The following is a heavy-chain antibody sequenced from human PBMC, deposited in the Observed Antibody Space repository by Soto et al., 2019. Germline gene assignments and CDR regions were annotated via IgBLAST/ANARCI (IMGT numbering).Heavy chain of an antibody. V-gene: IGHV1-3*01. CDR2: INAGNGNT. CDR1: GYTFTSYA. J-gene: IGHJ4*02. Sequence: ASVKVSCKASGYTFTSYAMHWVRQAPGQRLEWMGWINAGNGNTKYSQKFQGRVTITRDTSASTAYMELSSLRSEDTAVYYCARCLRYYGSGSYYILNYWGQGTLVTVSS. D-gene: IGHD3-10*01. CDR3: ARCLRYYGSGSYYILNY.